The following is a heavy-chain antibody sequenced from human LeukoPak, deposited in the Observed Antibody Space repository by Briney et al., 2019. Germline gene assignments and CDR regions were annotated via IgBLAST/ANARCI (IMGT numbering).Heavy chain of an antibody. CDR1: GFTFSSYW. J-gene: IGHJ4*02. D-gene: IGHD2-2*01. V-gene: IGHV3-7*03. CDR2: INHNGNVN. CDR3: AALLVVPAAPFFDY. Sequence: GGSLRLSCAASGFTFSSYWMNWARQAPGKGLEWVASINHNGNVNYYVDSVKGRFTISRDNAKNSLYLQMSNLRAEDTAVYYCAALLVVPAAPFFDYWGQGTLVTVSS.